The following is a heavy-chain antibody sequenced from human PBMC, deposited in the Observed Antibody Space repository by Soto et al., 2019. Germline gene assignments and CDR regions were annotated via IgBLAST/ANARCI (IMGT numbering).Heavy chain of an antibody. D-gene: IGHD3-10*01. Sequence: KPSETLSLTCTVSGGSISSSSYYWGWIRQPPGKGLEWIGSIYYSGSTYYNPSLKSRVTISVDTSKNQFSLRLSSVTAADTAVYYCARHNDHYYGSGSYMDVWGQGTTVTVSS. CDR3: ARHNDHYYGSGSYMDV. CDR1: GGSISSSSYY. CDR2: IYYSGST. J-gene: IGHJ6*03. V-gene: IGHV4-39*01.